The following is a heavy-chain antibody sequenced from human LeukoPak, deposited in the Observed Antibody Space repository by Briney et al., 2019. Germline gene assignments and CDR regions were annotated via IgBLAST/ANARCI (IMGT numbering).Heavy chain of an antibody. D-gene: IGHD6-13*01. CDR1: GFTFNDYA. CDR3: AKRGSSCWTQFDY. CDR2: ISGGTGGST. Sequence: QPGGSLRLSCAASGFTFNDYAINWVRQAPGKGLEWVSVISGGTGGSTYYADSVKGRFTISRDNSKNTLYLQMNSLRAEDTAVYYCAKRGSSCWTQFDYWGQGTLVTVSS. J-gene: IGHJ4*02. V-gene: IGHV3-23*01.